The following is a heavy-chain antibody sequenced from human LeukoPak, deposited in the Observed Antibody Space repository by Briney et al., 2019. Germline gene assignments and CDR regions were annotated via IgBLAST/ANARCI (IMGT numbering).Heavy chain of an antibody. J-gene: IGHJ5*02. CDR3: ATWRDKAAVS. CDR2: ISSSGGGT. D-gene: IGHD6-13*01. V-gene: IGHV3-23*01. Sequence: PGGSLRLSCVASGFTFSSYAMSWVRQAPGKGLEWVSAISSSGGGTYYADSVKGRFTISRDNSKNTLSLQMNSLRGEDTAVYYCATWRDKAAVSWGQGTLVTVSS. CDR1: GFTFSSYA.